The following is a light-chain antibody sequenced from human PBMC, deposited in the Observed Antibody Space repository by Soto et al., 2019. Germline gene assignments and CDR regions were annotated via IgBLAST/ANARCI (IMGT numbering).Light chain of an antibody. J-gene: IGKJ2*01. CDR2: AAS. CDR1: QGISSY. Sequence: DIQLTQSPSFLSASVGDRVTITCRASQGISSYLAWYQQKPGKAPKLLIYAASTLQSGVPSRFSGSGSGTDFTLTISSLQPEDFATYYCQQSYSTPYTFGQGTKVDIK. CDR3: QQSYSTPYT. V-gene: IGKV1-39*01.